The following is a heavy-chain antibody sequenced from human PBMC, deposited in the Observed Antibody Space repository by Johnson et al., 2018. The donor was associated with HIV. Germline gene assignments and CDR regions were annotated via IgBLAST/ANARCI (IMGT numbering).Heavy chain of an antibody. CDR3: ARRYSGSYGAFDI. J-gene: IGHJ3*02. Sequence: YVDSVKGRFTISRDNAKNSLYLQMNSLRAEDTAVYYCARRYSGSYGAFDIWGQGTMVTVSS. D-gene: IGHD1-26*01. V-gene: IGHV3-7*03.